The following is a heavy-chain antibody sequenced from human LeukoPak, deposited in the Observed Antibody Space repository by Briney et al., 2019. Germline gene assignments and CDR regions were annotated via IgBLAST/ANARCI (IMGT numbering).Heavy chain of an antibody. CDR1: GYTFTSYG. CDR3: ARDIPPGYCSGGSCYFDY. CDR2: ISAYNGNT. D-gene: IGHD2-15*01. Sequence: ASVKVSCKASGYTFTSYGISWVRQAPGQGLEWMGWISAYNGNTNYAQKLQGRVTMTTGTSTSTAYMELRSLRSDDTAVYYCARDIPPGYCSGGSCYFDYWGQGTLVTVSS. J-gene: IGHJ4*02. V-gene: IGHV1-18*04.